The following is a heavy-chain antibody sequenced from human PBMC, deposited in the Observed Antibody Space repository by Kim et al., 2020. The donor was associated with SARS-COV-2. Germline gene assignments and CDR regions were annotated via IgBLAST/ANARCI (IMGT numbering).Heavy chain of an antibody. J-gene: IGHJ4*02. CDR3: VVPGGK. V-gene: IGHV3-23*01. Sequence: GGSLRLSCGASGFRFSTYAMGWVRQAPGKGLEFVSGISGSGGSANNADSVKGRFTISRDNSKNTMYLQMNSLRAEDTAVYYCVVPGGKWGQGTLGTVSS. D-gene: IGHD3-16*01. CDR2: ISGSGGSA. CDR1: GFRFSTYA.